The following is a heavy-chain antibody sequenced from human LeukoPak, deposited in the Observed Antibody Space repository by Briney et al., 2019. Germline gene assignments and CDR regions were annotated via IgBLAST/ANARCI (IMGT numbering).Heavy chain of an antibody. V-gene: IGHV3-21*01. CDR2: ISTRSSYI. CDR3: VSAGIAAAGTIYWFDP. Sequence: GGSLRLSCAASGFTFSSYSMNWVRQAPGKGLEWISSISTRSSYIYYADSVKGRFTISGDNAKNSLYLQMDSLRAEDTAVYYRVSAGIAAAGTIYWFDPWGQGTLVTVSS. J-gene: IGHJ5*02. D-gene: IGHD6-13*01. CDR1: GFTFSSYS.